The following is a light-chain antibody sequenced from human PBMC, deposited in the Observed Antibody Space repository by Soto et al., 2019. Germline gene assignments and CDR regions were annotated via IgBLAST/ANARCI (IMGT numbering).Light chain of an antibody. CDR1: QTINNL. Sequence: DNQMTQSPSTLSASVGDRVSITCRASQTINNLMAWYQQKPGKAPKLLIYNASNLETGVASRFSGSGSATEFYLTISSVQPDDFATYYCHQYSSYPSLTFGEGTKVDIK. CDR2: NAS. J-gene: IGKJ4*01. V-gene: IGKV1-5*03. CDR3: HQYSSYPSLT.